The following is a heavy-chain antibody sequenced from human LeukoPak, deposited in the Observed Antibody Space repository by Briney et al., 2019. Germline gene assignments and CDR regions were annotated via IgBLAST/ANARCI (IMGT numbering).Heavy chain of an antibody. Sequence: ASVKVSCKASGYTFTSYDINWVRQATGQGLEWMGWMNPNSGNTGYAQKFQGRVTMTRNTSISTAYMELSSLRSEDTAVYYCARTTYYDFWSGYYTGGYYYYMDVWGKGTTVTVSS. V-gene: IGHV1-8*01. CDR1: GYTFTSYD. D-gene: IGHD3-3*01. CDR3: ARTTYYDFWSGYYTGGYYYYMDV. J-gene: IGHJ6*03. CDR2: MNPNSGNT.